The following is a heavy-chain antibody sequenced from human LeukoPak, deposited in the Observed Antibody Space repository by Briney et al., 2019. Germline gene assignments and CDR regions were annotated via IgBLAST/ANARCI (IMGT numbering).Heavy chain of an antibody. CDR2: TKQDGSEK. CDR3: ARDTGERSSEVSWFDP. J-gene: IGHJ5*02. Sequence: GGSLRLSCAASGFTFSSYWMSWVRQAPGKGLEWVANTKQDGSEKYYVDSVKGRFTISRDNAKNSLYLQMNSLRAEDTAVYYCARDTGERSSEVSWFDPWGQGTLVTVSS. V-gene: IGHV3-7*01. D-gene: IGHD3-10*01. CDR1: GFTFSSYW.